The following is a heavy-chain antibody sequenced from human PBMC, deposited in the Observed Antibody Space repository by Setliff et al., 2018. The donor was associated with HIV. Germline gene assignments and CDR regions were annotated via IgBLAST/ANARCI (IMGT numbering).Heavy chain of an antibody. CDR2: ISPKYGGT. D-gene: IGHD2-8*01. CDR3: VRLTADRTNYYYYMDV. Sequence: RASVKVSCKASGYSFSDYYIHWVRQAPGHGFQWMGWISPKYGGTNYAQNFQGRVTMTRDTSISTAYMELSSLGSDDTAVYFCVRLTADRTNYYYYMDVWGKGTTVTVSS. V-gene: IGHV1-2*02. J-gene: IGHJ6*03. CDR1: GYSFSDYY.